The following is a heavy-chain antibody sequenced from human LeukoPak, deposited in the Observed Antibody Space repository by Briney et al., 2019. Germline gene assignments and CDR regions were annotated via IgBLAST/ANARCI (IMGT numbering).Heavy chain of an antibody. J-gene: IGHJ4*02. CDR2: IYTSGST. Sequence: SETLSLTCIVSGGSISSYYWSWIRQPPGKGLEWIGRIYTSGSTNYNPSLKSRVTISVDTSKNQFSLKLSSVTAADTAVYYCARGGSYGSSHLVGWGQGTLVTVSS. D-gene: IGHD3-16*01. CDR1: GGSISSYY. V-gene: IGHV4-4*07. CDR3: ARGGSYGSSHLVG.